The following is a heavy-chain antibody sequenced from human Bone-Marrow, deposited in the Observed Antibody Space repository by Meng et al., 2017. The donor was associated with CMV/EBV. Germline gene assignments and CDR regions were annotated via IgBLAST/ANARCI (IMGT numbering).Heavy chain of an antibody. V-gene: IGHV1-69*05. D-gene: IGHD3-22*01. Sequence: SSVNVSCKATGGTFSSYAISWVRQAPGQGLEWMGGIIPIFGTANYAQKFQGRVTITTDESTSTAYMEPSSLRSEDTAVFYCAREGQYYYDSSGSFDHWGQGTLVTVSS. CDR2: IIPIFGTA. CDR1: GGTFSSYA. J-gene: IGHJ4*02. CDR3: AREGQYYYDSSGSFDH.